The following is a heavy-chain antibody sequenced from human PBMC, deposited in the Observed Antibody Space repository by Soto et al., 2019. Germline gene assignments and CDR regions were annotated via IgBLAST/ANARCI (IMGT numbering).Heavy chain of an antibody. V-gene: IGHV4-39*01. J-gene: IGHJ4*02. CDR2: IYFSGNN. D-gene: IGHD3-9*01. Sequence: QLQLQESGPGLVKPSETLSLTCSVSGDSINSDKYYWGWLRQPPGKGLEWIGSIYFSGNNYYNPSLQPRVTISLDKSTSQSSLKLNSVTAADSAVYFCARLEGLATISYYFDFWGQGALVTVSS. CDR3: ARLEGLATISYYFDF. CDR1: GDSINSDKYY.